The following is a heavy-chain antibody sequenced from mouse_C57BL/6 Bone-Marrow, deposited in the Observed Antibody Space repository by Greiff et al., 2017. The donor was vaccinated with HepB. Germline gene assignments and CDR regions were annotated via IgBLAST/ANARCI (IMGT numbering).Heavy chain of an antibody. J-gene: IGHJ4*01. CDR3: TTVGDLYAMDY. Sequence: VQLQQSGAELVRPGASVKLSCTASGFNIKDDYMHWVKQRPEQGLEWIGWIDPENGDTEYASKFQGKATITADTSSNTAYLQLSSLISEDTAVYYCTTVGDLYAMDYWGQGTSVTVSS. V-gene: IGHV14-4*01. D-gene: IGHD2-13*01. CDR2: IDPENGDT. CDR1: GFNIKDDY.